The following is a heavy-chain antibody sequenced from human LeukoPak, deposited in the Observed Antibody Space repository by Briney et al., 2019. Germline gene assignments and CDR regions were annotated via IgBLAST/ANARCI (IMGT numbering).Heavy chain of an antibody. D-gene: IGHD3-10*01. V-gene: IGHV3-7*03. J-gene: IGHJ4*02. CDR3: ARGAGAIGD. Sequence: HPGGSLRLSGAVSGFTFSSFWMTWVRQAPGKGLEWVANIKQDGREKYYVDSVKGRFTISRDNAKNSLYLEMNSLRVEDTAVYHCARGAGAIGDWGQGILVIVSS. CDR2: IKQDGREK. CDR1: GFTFSSFW.